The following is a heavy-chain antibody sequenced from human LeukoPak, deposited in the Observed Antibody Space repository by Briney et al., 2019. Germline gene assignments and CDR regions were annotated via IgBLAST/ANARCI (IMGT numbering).Heavy chain of an antibody. J-gene: IGHJ6*03. D-gene: IGHD3-10*01. CDR2: INHSGST. CDR1: GGSFSGYY. CDR3: ARRRNYYGSGSYQNYMDV. V-gene: IGHV4-34*01. Sequence: SETLSLTCAVYGGSFSGYYWSWIRQPPGKGLEWIGEINHSGSTNYNPSLKSRVTISVDTSKNQFSLKLSSVTAADTAVYYCARRRNYYGSGSYQNYMDVWGKGTTVTLSS.